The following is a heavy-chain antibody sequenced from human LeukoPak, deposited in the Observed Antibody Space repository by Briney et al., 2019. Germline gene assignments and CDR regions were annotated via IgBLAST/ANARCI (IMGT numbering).Heavy chain of an antibody. CDR1: GFIFSSYA. CDR3: ARGIQLWLLDY. D-gene: IGHD5-18*01. V-gene: IGHV3-23*01. Sequence: GGSLRLSCAASGFIFSSYAMSWVRQAPGKGLEWVSAISGSGGTTYYADSVKGRFTISRDNAKNSLYLQMNSLRAEDTAVYYCARGIQLWLLDYWGQGTLVTVSS. CDR2: ISGSGGTT. J-gene: IGHJ4*02.